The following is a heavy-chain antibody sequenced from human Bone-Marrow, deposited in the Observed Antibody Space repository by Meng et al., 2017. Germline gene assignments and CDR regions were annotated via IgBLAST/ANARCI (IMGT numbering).Heavy chain of an antibody. J-gene: IGHJ5*02. CDR3: ARGGLGGYCSSTSCLPWFDP. Sequence: GESLKISCAASGFTFSSYWMSWVRQAPGKRLEWVANIKQDGSEKYYVNSVKGRFTISRDNAKNSLYLQMNSLKAEATAVYYCARGGLGGYCSSTSCLPWFDPWGQGTLVTVSS. CDR1: GFTFSSYW. V-gene: IGHV3-7*01. CDR2: IKQDGSEK. D-gene: IGHD2-2*03.